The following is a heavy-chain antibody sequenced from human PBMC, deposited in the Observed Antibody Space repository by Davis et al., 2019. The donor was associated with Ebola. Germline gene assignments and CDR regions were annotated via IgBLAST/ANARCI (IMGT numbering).Heavy chain of an antibody. CDR2: INPHNGNT. Sequence: ASAKVSCKASGYSFTNYGITWVRQAPGQGLEWMGWINPHNGNTNYAQNVQGRVTMTTDTSTSTAYMEVGSLRSDDTAVYYCSRAQFPTTSDHWGQGTLVTVSS. CDR3: SRAQFPTTSDH. J-gene: IGHJ4*02. V-gene: IGHV1-18*04. D-gene: IGHD1-1*01. CDR1: GYSFTNYG.